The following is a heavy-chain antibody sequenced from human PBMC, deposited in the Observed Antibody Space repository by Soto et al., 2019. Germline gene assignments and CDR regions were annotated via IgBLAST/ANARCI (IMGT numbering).Heavy chain of an antibody. CDR1: GGSVNSPNW. CDR2: MHHSGSS. CDR3: GRANSSGSPIDS. V-gene: IGHV4-4*02. D-gene: IGHD6-19*01. Sequence: QVQLQQSGPGLVEPSGTLSLTCAVSGGSVNSPNWWNWVRQPPETGLEWIGEMHHSGSSNYNPSLKPRLTRSVDKSNNELSMNLNSVTAADTDIYYCGRANSSGSPIDSWGQGILVTVSS. J-gene: IGHJ4*02.